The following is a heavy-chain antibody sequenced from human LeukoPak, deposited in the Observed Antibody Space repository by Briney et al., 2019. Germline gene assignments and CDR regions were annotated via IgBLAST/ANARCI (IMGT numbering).Heavy chain of an antibody. D-gene: IGHD2-2*02. J-gene: IGHJ6*02. CDR2: MNPNSGNT. CDR3: ALGGDRVVVPAAIQDYYYGMDV. CDR1: GYTFTSYV. V-gene: IGHV1-8*01. Sequence: ASVKVSCKASGYTFTSYVINWVRQATGQGLEWMRWMNPNSGNTGYAQKFQGRVTMTRNTSISTAYMELSSLRSEDTAVYYCALGGDRVVVPAAIQDYYYGMDVWGQGTTVTVSS.